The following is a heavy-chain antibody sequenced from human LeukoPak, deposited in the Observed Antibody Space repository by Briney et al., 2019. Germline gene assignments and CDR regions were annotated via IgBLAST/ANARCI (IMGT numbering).Heavy chain of an antibody. CDR2: IYYSGST. J-gene: IGHJ5*02. D-gene: IGHD2-2*02. V-gene: IGHV4-39*07. CDR1: GGSISSSSYY. Sequence: SETLSLTCTVSGGSISSSSYYWGWIRQPPGKGLEWIGSIYYSGSTYYNPSLKSRVTISVDTSKNQFSLKLSSVTAADTAVYYCARGGIVVVPAAIAWFDPWGQGTLVTVSS. CDR3: ARGGIVVVPAAIAWFDP.